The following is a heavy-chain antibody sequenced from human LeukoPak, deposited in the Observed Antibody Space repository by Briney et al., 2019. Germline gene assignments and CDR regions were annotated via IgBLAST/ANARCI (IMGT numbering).Heavy chain of an antibody. CDR2: IRNKDNSYPT. Sequence: GGSLRLSCEASGFTFSDHYMDWVRQAPGKGLEWVGRIRNKDNSYPTEYAASVKGRFIISRDDSKNSLSLQMNSLKTEDTAVYYCARDSKTYEIDYWGQGTLVTVSS. J-gene: IGHJ4*02. V-gene: IGHV3-72*01. CDR3: ARDSKTYEIDY. CDR1: GFTFSDHY. D-gene: IGHD5-12*01.